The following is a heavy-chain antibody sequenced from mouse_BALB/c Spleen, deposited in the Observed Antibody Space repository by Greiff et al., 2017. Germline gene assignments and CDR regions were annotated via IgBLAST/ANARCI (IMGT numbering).Heavy chain of an antibody. CDR1: GYSITSDYA. J-gene: IGHJ2*01. CDR3: ARGYSYYFDY. V-gene: IGHV3-2*02. CDR2: ISYSGST. D-gene: IGHD2-14*01. Sequence: ESGPGLVKPSQSLSLTCTVTGYSITSDYAWNWIRQFPGNKLEWMGYISYSGSTSYNPSLKSRISITRDTSKNQFFLQLNSVTTEDTATYYCARGYSYYFDYWGQGTTLTVSS.